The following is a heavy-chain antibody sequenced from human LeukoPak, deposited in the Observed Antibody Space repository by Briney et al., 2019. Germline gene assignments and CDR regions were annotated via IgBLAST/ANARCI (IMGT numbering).Heavy chain of an antibody. Sequence: SVKVSCKASGGTFSSYAISWVRQALGQGLEWMGRIIPIFGTANYAQKFQGRVTITTDESTSTAYMELSSLRSEDTAVYCCARGGSYYYDSSGYYLGYWGQGTLVTVSS. V-gene: IGHV1-69*05. D-gene: IGHD3-22*01. CDR1: GGTFSSYA. J-gene: IGHJ4*02. CDR3: ARGGSYYYDSSGYYLGY. CDR2: IIPIFGTA.